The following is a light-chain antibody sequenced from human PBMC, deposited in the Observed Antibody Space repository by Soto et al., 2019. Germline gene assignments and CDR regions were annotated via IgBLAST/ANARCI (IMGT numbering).Light chain of an antibody. CDR2: EVT. CDR3: SSYRSGSVVL. J-gene: IGLJ3*02. V-gene: IGLV2-8*01. CDR1: ASDIGRYNY. Sequence: QSALTQPPSASGSPGQSVTISCIGTASDIGRYNYVSWYQHHPGKAPKLIIYEVTKRPSGVPDRFSGSKSGNTASLTVSGLQADDEADYYCSSYRSGSVVLFGGGTKLTVL.